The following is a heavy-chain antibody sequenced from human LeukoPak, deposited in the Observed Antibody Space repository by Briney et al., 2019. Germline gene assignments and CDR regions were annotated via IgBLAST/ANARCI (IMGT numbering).Heavy chain of an antibody. Sequence: SVKVSCKASGGTFSSYAISWARQAPGQGLEWMGGIIPIFGTANYAQKFQGRVTITADESTSTAYMELSSLRSEDTAVYYCARGLFTLTGYYRWFDPWGQGTLVTVSS. V-gene: IGHV1-69*13. CDR3: ARGLFTLTGYYRWFDP. CDR2: IIPIFGTA. D-gene: IGHD3-9*01. CDR1: GGTFSSYA. J-gene: IGHJ5*02.